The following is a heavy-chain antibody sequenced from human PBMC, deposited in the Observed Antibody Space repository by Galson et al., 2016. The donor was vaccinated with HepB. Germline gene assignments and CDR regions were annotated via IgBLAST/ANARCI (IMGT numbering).Heavy chain of an antibody. Sequence: SLRLSCAASGFTFSDYSMNWVRQAPGKGLEWVTLISYNGGYRNYVDSVKGRFSISRDNSRDTLYLEMNSLRIEDTAVYYCARGNHKYSSSSLDYWGQGSLVTVSS. J-gene: IGHJ4*02. V-gene: IGHV3-30*03. CDR1: GFTFSDYS. CDR3: ARGNHKYSSSSLDY. D-gene: IGHD6-6*01. CDR2: ISYNGGYR.